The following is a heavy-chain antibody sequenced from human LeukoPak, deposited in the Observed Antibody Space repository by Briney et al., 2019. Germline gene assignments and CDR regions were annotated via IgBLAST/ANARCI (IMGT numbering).Heavy chain of an antibody. D-gene: IGHD6-13*01. V-gene: IGHV4-39*07. Sequence: SETLSLTCTVSGGSISSSSYYWGWIRQPPGKGLEWIGSIYYSGSTYYNPSLKSRVTISVDTSKNQFSLKLSSVTAADTAVYYCARSLGYSSSWYSLGDYWGQGTLVTVSS. CDR1: GGSISSSSYY. CDR2: IYYSGST. CDR3: ARSLGYSSSWYSLGDY. J-gene: IGHJ4*02.